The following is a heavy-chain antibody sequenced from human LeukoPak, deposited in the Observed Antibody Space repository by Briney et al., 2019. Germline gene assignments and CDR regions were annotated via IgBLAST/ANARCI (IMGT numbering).Heavy chain of an antibody. Sequence: SETLSLTCTVSGGSISSYYWSWIRQPPGKGLEWIACISYSGSTRYNPSLKSRVTISVDTSKNQLSLKLSSVTAADTAVYYCAREPGFDSSGYLNWFDPWGQGTLVTVSS. J-gene: IGHJ5*02. CDR3: AREPGFDSSGYLNWFDP. CDR2: ISYSGST. V-gene: IGHV4-59*01. D-gene: IGHD3-22*01. CDR1: GGSISSYY.